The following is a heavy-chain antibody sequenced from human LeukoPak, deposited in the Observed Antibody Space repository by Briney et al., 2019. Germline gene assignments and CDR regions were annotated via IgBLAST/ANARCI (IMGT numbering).Heavy chain of an antibody. CDR2: INAGNGNT. CDR3: AREGVTMVRGVISLDY. J-gene: IGHJ4*02. CDR1: GYTFTSYA. D-gene: IGHD3-10*01. Sequence: ASVKVSCKAAGYTFTSYAMHWVRQAAGQRLEWMGWINAGNGNTKYSQKFQARVTITRDTSASTAYMELSSLRSEDTAVYYCAREGVTMVRGVISLDYWGQGTLVTVSS. V-gene: IGHV1-3*01.